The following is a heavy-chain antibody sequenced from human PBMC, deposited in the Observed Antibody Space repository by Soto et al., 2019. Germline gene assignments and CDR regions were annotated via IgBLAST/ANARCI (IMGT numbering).Heavy chain of an antibody. D-gene: IGHD3-10*01. CDR2: IKSKTDGGTI. J-gene: IGHJ6*02. V-gene: IGHV3-15*07. Sequence: GGSLRLSCAASGFIFSKAWMNWVRQAPGKGLEWVGRIKSKTDGGTITYGAPVKGRFTVSRDDSKDTLYLQMDSLKVEDTAVYYCTTDRRFGDPEGVYYYGMDVWGQGTTVTVSS. CDR3: TTDRRFGDPEGVYYYGMDV. CDR1: GFIFSKAW.